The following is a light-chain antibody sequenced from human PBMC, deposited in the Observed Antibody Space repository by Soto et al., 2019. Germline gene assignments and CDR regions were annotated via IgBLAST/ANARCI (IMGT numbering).Light chain of an antibody. V-gene: IGKV3-20*01. CDR2: DAY. Sequence: VLTPSPGTLSLSPGERANLSCRGSQSVRSNYLAWYQQKPGQAHRLLIYDAYSRATGIQDRFSGGGSGTDFTLTIRRLEPEDFAVYYCKQFSSYPLTFGGGTKVDIK. CDR1: QSVRSNY. J-gene: IGKJ4*01. CDR3: KQFSSYPLT.